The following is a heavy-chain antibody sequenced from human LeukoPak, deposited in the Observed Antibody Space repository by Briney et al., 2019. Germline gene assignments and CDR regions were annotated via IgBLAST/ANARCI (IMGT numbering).Heavy chain of an antibody. CDR1: GYSISSGYY. J-gene: IGHJ4*02. CDR2: INHSGST. CDR3: ARLPGSYYPFDY. V-gene: IGHV4-38-2*02. D-gene: IGHD1-26*01. Sequence: SETLSLTCTVSGYSISSGYYWGWIRQPPGKGLEWIGEINHSGSTNYNPSLKSRVTISVDTSKNQFSLKLSSVTAADTAVYYCARLPGSYYPFDYWGQGTLVTVSS.